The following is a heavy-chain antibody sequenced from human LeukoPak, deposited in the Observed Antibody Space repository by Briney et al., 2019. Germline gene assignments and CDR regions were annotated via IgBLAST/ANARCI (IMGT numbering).Heavy chain of an antibody. CDR3: AREPPYSGYVLLGDY. D-gene: IGHD5-12*01. Sequence: GGSLRLSCAASGFTFSSYSMNWVRQAPGKGLEWVSYISSSSSTIYYADSVKGRFTISRDNAKNSLYLQMNSLRAEDTAVYYCAREPPYSGYVLLGDYWGQGTLVTVSS. CDR2: ISSSSSTI. CDR1: GFTFSSYS. J-gene: IGHJ4*02. V-gene: IGHV3-48*01.